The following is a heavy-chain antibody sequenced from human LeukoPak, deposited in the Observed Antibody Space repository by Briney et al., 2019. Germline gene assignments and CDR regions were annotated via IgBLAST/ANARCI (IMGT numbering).Heavy chain of an antibody. CDR2: ISGSGGST. Sequence: GGSLRLSCAASGFTFSSYSMSWVRQAPGKGLEWVSAISGSGGSTYYADSVKGRFTISRDNSKNTLYLQMNSLRAEDTAVYYCAKLRYYDILTGYVDYWGQGTLVTVSS. CDR3: AKLRYYDILTGYVDY. CDR1: GFTFSSYS. D-gene: IGHD3-9*01. J-gene: IGHJ4*02. V-gene: IGHV3-23*01.